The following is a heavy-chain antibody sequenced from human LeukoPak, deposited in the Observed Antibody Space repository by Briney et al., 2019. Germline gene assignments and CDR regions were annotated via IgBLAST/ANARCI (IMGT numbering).Heavy chain of an antibody. CDR1: GYSFTNYW. V-gene: IGHV5-51*01. CDR3: ARQGSGIFDY. CDR2: IYPDDSDT. Sequence: GESLKISCKGSGYSFTNYWIGWVRQLPGKGLEWMGIIYPDDSDTRYSPSFQGQVTISADKSMNTAYLQWSGLKASDTAMHYCARQGSGIFDYWGQGTLVTVSS. D-gene: IGHD2-15*01. J-gene: IGHJ4*02.